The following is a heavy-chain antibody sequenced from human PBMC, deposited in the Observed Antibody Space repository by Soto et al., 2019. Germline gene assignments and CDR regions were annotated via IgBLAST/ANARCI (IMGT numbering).Heavy chain of an antibody. D-gene: IGHD3-9*01. CDR2: IYYSGST. CDR3: ARGLYYDILTGYYPIDAFDI. J-gene: IGHJ3*02. Sequence: SETLSLTCTVSGGSISSGGYYWSWIRQHPGKGLEWIGYIYYSGSTYYNPSLKSRVTISVDTSKNQFSLKLSSVTAADTAVYYCARGLYYDILTGYYPIDAFDIWGQGTMVTVSS. V-gene: IGHV4-31*03. CDR1: GGSISSGGYY.